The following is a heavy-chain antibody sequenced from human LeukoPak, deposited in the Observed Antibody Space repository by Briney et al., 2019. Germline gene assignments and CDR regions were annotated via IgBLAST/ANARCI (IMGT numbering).Heavy chain of an antibody. V-gene: IGHV3-30-3*01. D-gene: IGHD3-3*02. J-gene: IGHJ6*02. CDR2: ISYDGSNK. Sequence: PGGSLRLSCAASGFTFSSYAMHWVRQAPGKGLEWAAVISYDGSNKYYADSVKGRFTISRDNSKNTLYLQMNSLRAEDTAVYYCARHLDVWGQGTTVTVSS. CDR1: GFTFSSYA. CDR3: ARHLDV.